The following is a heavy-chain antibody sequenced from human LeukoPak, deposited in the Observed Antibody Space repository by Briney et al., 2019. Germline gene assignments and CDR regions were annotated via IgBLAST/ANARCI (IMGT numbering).Heavy chain of an antibody. D-gene: IGHD7-27*01. CDR3: ATYMNWVAGDV. Sequence: GGSLRLSCAASGFVFSTHSMNWVRQAPGKGLEWVADIKKDGSEKDYVDSVKGRFTISRDNAKNSLYLQMDSLRAEDTAVYYCATYMNWVAGDVWGQGTTVSVSS. CDR2: IKKDGSEK. V-gene: IGHV3-7*01. J-gene: IGHJ6*02. CDR1: GFVFSTHS.